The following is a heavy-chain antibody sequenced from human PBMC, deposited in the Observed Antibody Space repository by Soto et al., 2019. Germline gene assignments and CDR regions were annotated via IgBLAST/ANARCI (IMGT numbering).Heavy chain of an antibody. CDR2: IYPSGNT. V-gene: IGHV4-4*07. CDR3: AGDEGYYYSGMDV. J-gene: IGHJ6*02. Sequence: SETLSLTCTVSGGSISSYYWSWIRQTAGKGLEWIGRIYPSGNTNYNPSLKSRVTLSIDTSKNQLSLKMSSVTAADTAVYFCAGDEGYYYSGMDVWGQGTAVTVSS. CDR1: GGSISSYY.